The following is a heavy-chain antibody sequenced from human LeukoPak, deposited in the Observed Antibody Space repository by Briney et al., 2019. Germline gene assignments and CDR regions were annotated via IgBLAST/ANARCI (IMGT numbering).Heavy chain of an antibody. CDR1: GGSFSTSY. CDR3: ASGSHAVTTHFDY. D-gene: IGHD3-16*01. J-gene: IGHJ4*02. V-gene: IGHV4-34*09. CDR2: INHSGSS. Sequence: SQTLSLICTVYGGSFSTSYWTWIRHPPAKGLEWIGEINHSGSSNYNPSLKSRVTMSVDKSKNQFALNLSSVTAADTAVYYCASGSHAVTTHFDYWGQGTLVTVSS.